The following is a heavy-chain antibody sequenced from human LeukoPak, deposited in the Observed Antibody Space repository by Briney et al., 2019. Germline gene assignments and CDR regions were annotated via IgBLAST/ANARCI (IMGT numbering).Heavy chain of an antibody. Sequence: PGGSLRLSCAASGFTFSSYAMSWVRQAPGKGLEGVSAINGSGGSTYYADSVKGRFTISRDNSKNTLYLQMNSLRAEDTAVYYCAKGMKVVVISGALDYWGQGTLVTVSS. CDR1: GFTFSSYA. CDR2: INGSGGST. V-gene: IGHV3-23*01. J-gene: IGHJ4*02. CDR3: AKGMKVVVISGALDY. D-gene: IGHD3-22*01.